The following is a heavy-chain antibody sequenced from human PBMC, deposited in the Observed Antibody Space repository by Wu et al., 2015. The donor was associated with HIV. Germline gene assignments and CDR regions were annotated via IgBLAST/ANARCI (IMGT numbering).Heavy chain of an antibody. V-gene: IGHV1-69*11. CDR1: GDTFSSIT. CDR2: ILRMLGTP. Sequence: QVQLLQSGAEVKKPGSSVKVSCTASGDTFSSITFSWVRQAPGQGPEWMGRILRMLGTPRYAQKFQDRATITADESTRTAYMELSSLRSEDTAVYYCAREVLVEEQLVPSYFDYWARERWSPSPQ. J-gene: IGHJ4*02. CDR3: AREVLVEEQLVPSYFDY. D-gene: IGHD6-13*01.